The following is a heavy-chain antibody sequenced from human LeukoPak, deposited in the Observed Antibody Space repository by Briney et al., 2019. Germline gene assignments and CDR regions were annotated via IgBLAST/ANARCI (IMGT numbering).Heavy chain of an antibody. CDR2: IDYTGST. Sequence: SETLSLTCTVSGGSISSYYWSWIRQPPGKGLEWIGYIDYTGSTNYNPSLKSRVTISLDTSKSQFSLKLNSVTAADTAMYYCARQFAPMALYHFDYWGRGSLVTVSS. CDR1: GGSISSYY. CDR3: ARQFAPMALYHFDY. D-gene: IGHD3-10*01. J-gene: IGHJ4*02. V-gene: IGHV4-59*01.